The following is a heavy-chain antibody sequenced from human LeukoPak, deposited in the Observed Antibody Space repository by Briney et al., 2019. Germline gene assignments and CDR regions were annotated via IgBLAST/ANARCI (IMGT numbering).Heavy chain of an antibody. D-gene: IGHD3-3*01. CDR2: INPNSGGT. Sequence: ASVKVSCKASGYTFTSYGISWVRQAPGQGLEWMGWINPNSGGTNYAQKFQGRVTMTRDTSISTAYMELSRLRSDDTAVYYCARDRSITIFGVVIIYDYYYYMDVWGKGTTVTVSS. CDR3: ARDRSITIFGVVIIYDYYYYMDV. CDR1: GYTFTSYG. J-gene: IGHJ6*03. V-gene: IGHV1-2*02.